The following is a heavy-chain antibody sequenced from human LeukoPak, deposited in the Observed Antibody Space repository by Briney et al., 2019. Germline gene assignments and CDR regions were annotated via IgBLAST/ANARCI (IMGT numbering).Heavy chain of an antibody. V-gene: IGHV3-30*18. CDR3: AKDLTVAARLPFDY. D-gene: IGHD6-6*01. J-gene: IGHJ4*02. Sequence: GRSLRLSCAASGFTFSSYGMHWVRQAPGKGLEWVAVISYYGSNKYYADSVKGRFTISRDNSKNTLYLQMNSLRAEDTAVYYCAKDLTVAARLPFDYWGQGTLVTVSS. CDR2: ISYYGSNK. CDR1: GFTFSSYG.